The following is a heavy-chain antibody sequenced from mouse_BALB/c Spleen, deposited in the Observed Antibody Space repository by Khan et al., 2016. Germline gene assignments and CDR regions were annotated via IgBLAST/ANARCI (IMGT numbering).Heavy chain of an antibody. Sequence: EVQLQASGPGLVKPSQSLSLTCTVTGYSITSGYAWNWIRQFPGNKLEWMGYINYSGSTTYNPSLKSQISITRDTSKNQFFLQLKSVTTEDTATYYCARDYYGSSFFDYWGQGTTLTVSS. CDR2: INYSGST. CDR3: ARDYYGSSFFDY. V-gene: IGHV3-2*02. D-gene: IGHD1-1*01. CDR1: GYSITSGYA. J-gene: IGHJ2*01.